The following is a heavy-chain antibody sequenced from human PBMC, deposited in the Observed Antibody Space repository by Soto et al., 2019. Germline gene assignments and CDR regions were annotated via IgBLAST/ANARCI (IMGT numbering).Heavy chain of an antibody. CDR2: IYPGDSDT. CDR3: AREVVETSSLWLDP. V-gene: IGHV5-51*01. Sequence: GESLKISCKGSGYSFINYWIGWVRQMPGKGLEWMGIIYPGDSDTRYSPSFQGQVTISADKSISTAYLQWSSLKASDTAVYYCAREVVETSSLWLDPWGQGTLVTVSS. J-gene: IGHJ5*02. CDR1: GYSFINYW. D-gene: IGHD6-6*01.